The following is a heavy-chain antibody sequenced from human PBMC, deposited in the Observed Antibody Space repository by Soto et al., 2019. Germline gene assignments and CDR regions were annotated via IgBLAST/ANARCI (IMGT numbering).Heavy chain of an antibody. D-gene: IGHD4-17*01. CDR2: ISSSSSYI. V-gene: IGHV3-21*01. J-gene: IGHJ4*02. CDR3: ARDKRGYGDYVVY. CDR1: GFTFSSYS. Sequence: PGGSLRLSCAASGFTFSSYSMNWVRQAPGKGLEWVSSISSSSSYIYYADSVKGRFTISRDNAKNSLYLQMNSLRAEDTAVYYCARDKRGYGDYVVYWGQGTLVTVSS.